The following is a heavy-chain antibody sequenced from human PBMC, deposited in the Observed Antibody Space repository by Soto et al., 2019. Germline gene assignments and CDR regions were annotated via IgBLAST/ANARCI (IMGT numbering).Heavy chain of an antibody. V-gene: IGHV4-59*01. Sequence: QVQLQESGPGLVKPSETLSLTCTVSGGSISSYYWSWIRQPPGKGLEWIGYIYYSGSTNYNPSLKGRVTISVDTSKNQFPLKLSSVAAADTAGNYWARVGAAGGTGGGEFDYWGQGTLVTVSS. D-gene: IGHD6-13*01. CDR3: ARVGAAGGTGGGEFDY. J-gene: IGHJ4*02. CDR2: IYYSGST. CDR1: GGSISSYY.